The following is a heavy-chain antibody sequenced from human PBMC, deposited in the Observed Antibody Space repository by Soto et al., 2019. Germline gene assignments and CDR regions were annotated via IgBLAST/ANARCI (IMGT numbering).Heavy chain of an antibody. D-gene: IGHD3-22*01. CDR2: ISANNDKT. CDR3: VRGYDSISFDL. Sequence: QVQLVQSGAEVKRPGASVKVSCKASGYTFTSYGFTWVRQAPGQGLEWMGWISANNDKTDYAQRLKGRVTMTTDTSTSTAYLELRSLRPDDTDVYYGVRGYDSISFDLWGRGTLVTVSS. V-gene: IGHV1-18*01. CDR1: GYTFTSYG. J-gene: IGHJ2*01.